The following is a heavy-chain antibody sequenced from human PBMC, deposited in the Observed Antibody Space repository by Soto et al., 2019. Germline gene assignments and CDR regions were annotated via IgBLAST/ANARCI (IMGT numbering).Heavy chain of an antibody. D-gene: IGHD3-10*01. CDR3: ARDGYGSGSYYIDY. Sequence: QVQLVESGGGVVQPGRSLRLSCAASGFTFSCYGMHWVRQAPGKGLEWVAVIWYDGSNKYYADSVKGRFTISRDNSKNTLYLQMNSLRAEDTAVYYCARDGYGSGSYYIDYWGQGTLVTVSS. J-gene: IGHJ4*02. V-gene: IGHV3-33*01. CDR2: IWYDGSNK. CDR1: GFTFSCYG.